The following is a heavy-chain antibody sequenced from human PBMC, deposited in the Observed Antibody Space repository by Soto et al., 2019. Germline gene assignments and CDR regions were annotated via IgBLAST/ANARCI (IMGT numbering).Heavy chain of an antibody. J-gene: IGHJ5*02. CDR1: GFTFSSYG. D-gene: IGHD5-12*01. CDR2: IWYDGSNK. Sequence: GGSLRLSCAASGFTFSSYGMHWVRQAPGKGLEWVAVIWYDGSNKYYADSVKGRFTISRDNSKNTLYLQMNSLRAEDTAVYYCARGRSSGYDRHNWFDPWGQGTLVTVSS. V-gene: IGHV3-33*01. CDR3: ARGRSSGYDRHNWFDP.